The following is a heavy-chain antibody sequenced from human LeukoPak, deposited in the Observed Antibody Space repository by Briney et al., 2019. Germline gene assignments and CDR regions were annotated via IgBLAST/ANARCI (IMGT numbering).Heavy chain of an antibody. CDR2: IYHSGST. V-gene: IGHV4-4*02. CDR1: GGSISSSNW. J-gene: IGHJ4*02. Sequence: SGTLSLTCAVSGGSISSSNWWSWIRQPPGKGLEWIGEIYHSGSTNYNPSLKSRVTISVDKSKTQFSLKLSSVTAADTAVYYCARVKIIEYYYDSSGYYYDNIFDYWGQGTLVTVSS. D-gene: IGHD3-22*01. CDR3: ARVKIIEYYYDSSGYYYDNIFDY.